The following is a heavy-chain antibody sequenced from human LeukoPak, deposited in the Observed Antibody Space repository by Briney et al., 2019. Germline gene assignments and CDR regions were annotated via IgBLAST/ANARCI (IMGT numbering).Heavy chain of an antibody. D-gene: IGHD6-6*01. CDR1: GGSISGYY. J-gene: IGHJ4*02. CDR2: IYSSGST. Sequence: SETLSLTCPVSGGSISGYYWTWIRQPPGKGLEWIGYIYSSGSTNYNPSLKSRVTISVDTSKNQFSLRLSSVTAADTAVYYCARHRYTSSSSYFDFWGQGTLVTVSS. CDR3: ARHRYTSSSSYFDF. V-gene: IGHV4-59*08.